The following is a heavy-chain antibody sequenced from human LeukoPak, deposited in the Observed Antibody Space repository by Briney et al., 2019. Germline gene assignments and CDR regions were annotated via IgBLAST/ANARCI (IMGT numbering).Heavy chain of an antibody. V-gene: IGHV3-30*02. CDR3: AKALLRFLEWTFDP. D-gene: IGHD3-3*01. CDR2: IRYDGSNK. CDR1: GFTFSSYG. J-gene: IGHJ5*02. Sequence: HPGRSLRLSCAASGFTFSSYGMHWVRQAPGKGLEWVAFIRYDGSNKYYADSVKGRFTISRDNSKNTLYLQMNSLRAEDTAVYYCAKALLRFLEWTFDPWGQGTLVTVSS.